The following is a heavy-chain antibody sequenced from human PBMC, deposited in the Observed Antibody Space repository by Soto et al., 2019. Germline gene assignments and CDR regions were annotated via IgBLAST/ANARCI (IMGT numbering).Heavy chain of an antibody. D-gene: IGHD3-10*01. J-gene: IGHJ6*02. CDR1: GFTFTSSA. Sequence: ASVKVSCKASGFTFTSSAVQWVRQARGQRLEWIGWIVVGSGNTNYAQKFQERVTITRDMSTSTAYMELSSLRSEDTAVYYCAADQGFGELLYTSQNYYYGMDVWGQGTTVTVSS. CDR2: IVVGSGNT. CDR3: AADQGFGELLYTSQNYYYGMDV. V-gene: IGHV1-58*01.